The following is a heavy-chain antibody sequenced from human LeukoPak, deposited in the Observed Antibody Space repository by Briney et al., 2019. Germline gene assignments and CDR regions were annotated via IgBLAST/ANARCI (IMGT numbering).Heavy chain of an antibody. Sequence: SQTLSPTCAISGDSVSSDSASWNWLRQSPSRGLEWLGRTYYRSKWYNDYAVSLKSRININPDTSKNHFSLQLNSVTPEDTAVYYCTRNYGSSWLDTWGQGTLVTVSS. CDR3: TRNYGSSWLDT. D-gene: IGHD6-13*01. CDR2: TYYRSKWYN. CDR1: GDSVSSDSAS. V-gene: IGHV6-1*01. J-gene: IGHJ5*02.